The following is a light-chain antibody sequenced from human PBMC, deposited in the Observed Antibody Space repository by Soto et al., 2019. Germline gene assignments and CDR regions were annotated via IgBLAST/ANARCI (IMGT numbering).Light chain of an antibody. CDR2: TAS. CDR3: QQYGGSPGT. CDR1: QTVPGSS. J-gene: IGKJ1*01. V-gene: IGKV3-20*01. Sequence: EIVLTQSPGTLSLSPGERATLSCRASQTVPGSSLAWYQQRPGQAPRLLIYTASNRVTGIPDRFSGSGSGTDFTLTISRLEPEDSAVYYCQQYGGSPGTFGQGTKVEIK.